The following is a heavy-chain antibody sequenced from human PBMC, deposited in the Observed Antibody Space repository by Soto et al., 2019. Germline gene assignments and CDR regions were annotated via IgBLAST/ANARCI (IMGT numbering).Heavy chain of an antibody. CDR1: GFTFHEYA. J-gene: IGHJ6*02. V-gene: IGHV3-9*01. Sequence: EVQLIESGGGWVQPGTSLRVSCVASGFTFHEYAIHWVRQAPGKGLEWVSGISSDGDTIAYADSVQGRFTVFRDNAKNSLYLQMNSLRAEDTDLYYCTKGGYDLIYYFGMDVWGQGTTVTVSS. CDR2: ISSDGDTI. CDR3: TKGGYDLIYYFGMDV. D-gene: IGHD5-12*01.